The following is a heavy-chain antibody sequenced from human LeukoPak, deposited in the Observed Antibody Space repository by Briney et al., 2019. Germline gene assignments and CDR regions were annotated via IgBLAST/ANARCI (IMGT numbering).Heavy chain of an antibody. Sequence: PSETLSLTCTVSGGSISSNYWSWIRQPPGKGLEWIGYIYYSGSTNYNPSLKSRVTISVDTSKNQFSLKLSSVTAADTAVYYCARDLAILGYYYMDVWGKGTTVTVSS. CDR3: ARDLAILGYYYMDV. V-gene: IGHV4-59*01. CDR2: IYYSGST. J-gene: IGHJ6*03. CDR1: GGSISSNY. D-gene: IGHD1-26*01.